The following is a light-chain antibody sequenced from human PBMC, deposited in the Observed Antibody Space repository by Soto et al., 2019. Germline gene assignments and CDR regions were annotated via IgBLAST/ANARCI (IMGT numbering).Light chain of an antibody. CDR3: SSYTSSRGYV. Sequence: QSALTQPASVSGPPGQSITISCTGTSSDVGGYNYVSWYQQHPGKAPKLMIYDVSNRPSGVSNRFSGSKSGNTASLTISGLQAEDEADYYCSSYTSSRGYVFGTGTKVTVL. V-gene: IGLV2-14*01. CDR1: SSDVGGYNY. CDR2: DVS. J-gene: IGLJ1*01.